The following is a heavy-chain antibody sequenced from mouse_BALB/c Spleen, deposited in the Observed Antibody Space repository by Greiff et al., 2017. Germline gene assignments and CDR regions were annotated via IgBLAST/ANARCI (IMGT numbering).Heavy chain of an antibody. CDR3: ARLDGYWFAY. CDR1: GYSFTSYW. CDR2: IDPSDSET. V-gene: IGHV1S126*01. J-gene: IGHJ3*01. Sequence: VQLQQSGPQLVRPGASVKISCKASGYSFTSYWMHWVKQRPGQGLEWIGMIDPSDSETRLNQKFKDKATLTVDKSSSTAYMQLSSPTSEDSAVYYCARLDGYWFAYWGQGTLVTVSA. D-gene: IGHD1-2*01.